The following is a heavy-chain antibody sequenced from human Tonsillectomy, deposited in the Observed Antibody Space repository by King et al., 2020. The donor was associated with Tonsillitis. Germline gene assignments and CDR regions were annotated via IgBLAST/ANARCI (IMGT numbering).Heavy chain of an antibody. CDR2: ISVFNGNT. Sequence: VQLVESGAELKKPGASVKVSCKASGYTFTSYGINWVRQAPGQGLEWMGWISVFNGNTNYAQKLLGRVTMTTDTSTSTAYMELRSLRSDDTAVYYCARDLQIAAAGDFPAYWGQGTLVTVSS. CDR1: GYTFTSYG. V-gene: IGHV1-18*04. J-gene: IGHJ4*02. D-gene: IGHD6-13*01. CDR3: ARDLQIAAAGDFPAY.